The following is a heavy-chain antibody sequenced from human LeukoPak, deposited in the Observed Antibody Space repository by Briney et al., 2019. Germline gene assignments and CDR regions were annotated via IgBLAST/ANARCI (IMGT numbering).Heavy chain of an antibody. V-gene: IGHV3-33*01. D-gene: IGHD2-2*01. J-gene: IGHJ6*02. CDR1: GFTFSSYG. Sequence: GGSLRHSCAASGFTFSSYGMHWVRQAPGKGLEWVAVIWYDGSNKYYADSVKGRFTISRDNSKNTLYLQMNSLRAEDTAVYYCARDSVVVPASYYYYGMDVWGQGTTVTVSS. CDR3: ARDSVVVPASYYYYGMDV. CDR2: IWYDGSNK.